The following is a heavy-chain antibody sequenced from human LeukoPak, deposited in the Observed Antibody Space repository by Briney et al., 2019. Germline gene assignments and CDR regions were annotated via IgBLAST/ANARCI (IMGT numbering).Heavy chain of an antibody. CDR1: GYTLTSDY. D-gene: IGHD4-17*01. J-gene: IGHJ4*02. V-gene: IGHV1-46*01. CDR3: ARASTTVTPFDY. Sequence: ASLKDSCKASGYTLTSDYMRWVRQAPRQGLEWVALINPSGGSTSYAQKFQGRVTMTRDTSTGTVYMELSSLRSEDTAVYYCARASTTVTPFDYWGQGTLGTVSS. CDR2: INPSGGST.